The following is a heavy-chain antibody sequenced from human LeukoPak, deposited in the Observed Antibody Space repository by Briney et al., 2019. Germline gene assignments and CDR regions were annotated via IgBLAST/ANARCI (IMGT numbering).Heavy chain of an antibody. V-gene: IGHV4-59*01. CDR3: ARDMGHILEATTTHYHGMDV. Sequence: PSETLSLTCTVSGGSISSYYWSWIRQPPGKGLEWIGYIYHSGSTNYNPSLKSRVTISVDTSKNQFSLKLSSVTAADTAVYYCARDMGHILEATTTHYHGMDVWGQGTTVTVSS. J-gene: IGHJ6*02. D-gene: IGHD1-26*01. CDR2: IYHSGST. CDR1: GGSISSYY.